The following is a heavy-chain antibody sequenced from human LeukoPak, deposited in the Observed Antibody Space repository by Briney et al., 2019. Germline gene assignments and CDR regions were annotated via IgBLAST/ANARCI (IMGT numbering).Heavy chain of an antibody. D-gene: IGHD5-18*01. Sequence: PGGTLRLSCAASGFTFNSYGMSWVRQAPGKGLEWVSGISGSGGSTYSADSVKGRFTISRHNSRNTLYLQMNSLRAEDTAIYYCAKDLTRGYSYGFSYDYWGQGILVTVSS. CDR1: GFTFNSYG. V-gene: IGHV3-23*01. CDR3: AKDLTRGYSYGFSYDY. CDR2: ISGSGGST. J-gene: IGHJ4*02.